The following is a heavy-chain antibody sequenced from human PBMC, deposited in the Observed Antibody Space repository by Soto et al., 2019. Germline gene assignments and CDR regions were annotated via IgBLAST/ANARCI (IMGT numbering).Heavy chain of an antibody. D-gene: IGHD6-13*01. CDR1: GFTFSSYG. V-gene: IGHV3-33*01. J-gene: IGHJ4*02. CDR3: EREAGSSWSLYYFDY. CDR2: IWYDGSNK. Sequence: PGGSLRLSCAASGFTFSSYGMHWVRQAPGKGLEWVAVIWYDGSNKYYADSVKGRFTISRDNSKNTLYLQMNSLRAEDTAVYYCEREAGSSWSLYYFDYWGQGTLVTVSS.